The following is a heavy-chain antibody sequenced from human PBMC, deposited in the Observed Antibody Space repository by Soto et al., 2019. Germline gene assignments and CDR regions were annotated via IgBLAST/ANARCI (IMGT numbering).Heavy chain of an antibody. CDR3: AHRYSSSWYFPY. D-gene: IGHD6-13*01. Sequence: QITLKESGPTLVKPTQTLTLTCTFSGFSRSTSGVGVCWIRHPQGKALEWLAHIYWDADNPYSPSLKSRLTITKDTSKNQVVRTMTHMDPVDTATYYCAHRYSSSWYFPYWCQGTMVTVSS. CDR2: IYWDADN. CDR1: GFSRSTSGVG. J-gene: IGHJ4*02. V-gene: IGHV2-5*02.